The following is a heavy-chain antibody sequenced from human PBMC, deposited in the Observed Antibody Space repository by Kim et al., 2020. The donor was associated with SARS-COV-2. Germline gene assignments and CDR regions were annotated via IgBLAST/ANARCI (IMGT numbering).Heavy chain of an antibody. D-gene: IGHD2-2*01. J-gene: IGHJ6*02. Sequence: SETLSLTCAVYGGSFSGYYWSWIRQPPGKGLEWIGEINYSGSTNYNPSLRSRVTISVDTSKNQFSLNLTSVTAADTAVYYCARSFVVIPAARFRFGLDVWGQGTTVTVSS. V-gene: IGHV4-34*01. CDR3: ARSFVVIPAARFRFGLDV. CDR1: GGSFSGYY. CDR2: INYSGST.